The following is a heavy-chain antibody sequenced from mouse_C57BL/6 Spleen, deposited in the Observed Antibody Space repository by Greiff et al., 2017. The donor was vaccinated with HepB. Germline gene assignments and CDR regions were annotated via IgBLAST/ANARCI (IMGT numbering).Heavy chain of an antibody. CDR2: FYPGSGSI. CDR1: GYTFTEYT. J-gene: IGHJ1*03. D-gene: IGHD2-10*01. Sequence: QVQLQQSGAELVKPGASVKLSCKASGYTFTEYTIHWVKQRFGQGLVWIGWFYPGSGSIKYNEKFKDKATSTADKSSSTVYMELSRLTSEDAAIYLCARDEAYPWYFDDWGKGTTVTVSS. CDR3: ARDEAYPWYFDD. V-gene: IGHV1-62-2*01.